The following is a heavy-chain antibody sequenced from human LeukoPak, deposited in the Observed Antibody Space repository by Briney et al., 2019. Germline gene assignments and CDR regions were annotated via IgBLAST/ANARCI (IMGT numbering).Heavy chain of an antibody. CDR3: AGDPSDYDFWSGYYVPYYFDY. Sequence: GGSLRLSCAASGFTFSSYSMNWVRQAPGKGLEWVSSISSSSSYIYYADSVKGRFTISRDNAKNSLYLQMNSLRAEDTAVYYCAGDPSDYDFWSGYYVPYYFDYWGQGTLVTVSS. CDR1: GFTFSSYS. V-gene: IGHV3-21*01. J-gene: IGHJ4*02. CDR2: ISSSSSYI. D-gene: IGHD3-3*01.